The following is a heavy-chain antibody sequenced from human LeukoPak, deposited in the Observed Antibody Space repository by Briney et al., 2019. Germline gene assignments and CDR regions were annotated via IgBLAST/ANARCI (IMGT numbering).Heavy chain of an antibody. D-gene: IGHD4-23*01. Sequence: PSETLSLTCAVSGGSISSGGYSWSWIRQPPGKGLEWIGYIYHSGSTYYNPSLKSRVTISVDRSKNQFSLKLSSVTAADTAVYYCARGLDYGGNSAFDYWGQGTLVTVSS. CDR3: ARGLDYGGNSAFDY. J-gene: IGHJ4*02. CDR2: IYHSGST. CDR1: GGSISSGGYS. V-gene: IGHV4-30-2*01.